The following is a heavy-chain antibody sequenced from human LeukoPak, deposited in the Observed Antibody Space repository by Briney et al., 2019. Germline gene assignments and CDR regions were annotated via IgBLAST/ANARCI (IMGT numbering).Heavy chain of an antibody. CDR2: IRSNSNYT. CDR3: ARVGYSGCDFVDV. J-gene: IGHJ6*02. D-gene: IGHD5-12*01. V-gene: IGHV3-11*06. CDR1: GFTFSDYY. Sequence: GGSLRLSCVASGFTFSDYYMSWIRQAPGKGLEWVSYIRSNSNYTNYADSVKGRFTISRDNAKNSLYLQMNSLRAEDTAVYYCARVGYSGCDFVDVWGQGTTVTVSS.